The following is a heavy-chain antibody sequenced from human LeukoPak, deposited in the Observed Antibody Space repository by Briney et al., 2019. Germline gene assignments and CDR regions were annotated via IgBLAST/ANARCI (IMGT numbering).Heavy chain of an antibody. V-gene: IGHV3-23*01. J-gene: IGHJ4*02. D-gene: IGHD5-24*01. CDR1: GFTFSSYA. CDR2: ISGSGGST. CDR3: ASRPRDGYNYYFDY. Sequence: GGSLRLSCAASGFTFSSYAMSWVRQAPGKGLEWVSAISGSGGSTYYADSVKGRFTISRDNSKNTLYLQMNSLRAEDTAVYYCASRPRDGYNYYFDYWGQGTLVTVSS.